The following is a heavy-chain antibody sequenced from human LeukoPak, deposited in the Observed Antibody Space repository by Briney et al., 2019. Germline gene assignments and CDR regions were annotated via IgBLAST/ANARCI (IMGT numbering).Heavy chain of an antibody. D-gene: IGHD5-24*01. Sequence: SETLSLTCTVSGGSISSYYWSWIRQPPGKGLEWIGYIYYSGSTNYNPSLKSRVTISVDTSKNQFSLKLSSVTAADTAVYYCARAGGDGYNYPLPETYYFDYWGQGTLVTVSS. J-gene: IGHJ4*02. CDR1: GGSISSYY. CDR2: IYYSGST. V-gene: IGHV4-59*01. CDR3: ARAGGDGYNYPLPETYYFDY.